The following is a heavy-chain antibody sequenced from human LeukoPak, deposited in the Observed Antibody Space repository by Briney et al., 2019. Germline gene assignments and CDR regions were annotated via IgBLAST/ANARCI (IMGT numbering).Heavy chain of an antibody. V-gene: IGHV4-39*07. CDR2: IYHSGST. D-gene: IGHD3-22*01. CDR1: GGSISSSSFY. J-gene: IGHJ4*02. CDR3: ARYQYYYDSSGYYLFDY. Sequence: PSETLSLTCTVSGGSISSSSFYWGWVRQPPGKGLEWIGSIYHSGSTYYNPSLKSRVIISVDMSKNQFSLKLSSVTAADTAVYYCARYQYYYDSSGYYLFDYWGQGTLVTVSS.